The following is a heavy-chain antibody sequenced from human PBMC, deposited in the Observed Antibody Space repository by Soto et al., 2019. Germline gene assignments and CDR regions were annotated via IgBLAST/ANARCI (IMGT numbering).Heavy chain of an antibody. D-gene: IGHD3-22*01. Sequence: GGSLRLSCAASGFTFSSYAMSWVRQAPGKGLEWVSAISGSGGSTYYADSVKGRFTISRDNSKNTRYLQMHSLRAENTAVYYCAKGRCYYDSSGYYSAGAFDIWGQGTMVTVSS. J-gene: IGHJ3*02. CDR3: AKGRCYYDSSGYYSAGAFDI. V-gene: IGHV3-23*01. CDR1: GFTFSSYA. CDR2: ISGSGGST.